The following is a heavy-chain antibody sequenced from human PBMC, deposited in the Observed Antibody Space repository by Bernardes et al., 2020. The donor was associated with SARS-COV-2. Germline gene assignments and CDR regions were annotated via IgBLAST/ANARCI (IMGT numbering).Heavy chain of an antibody. CDR1: GGSISSYY. V-gene: IGHV4-59*01. J-gene: IGHJ4*02. Sequence: SETLSLTCTVSGGSISSYYWSWIRQPPGKGLEWIGYIYYSGSTNYNPSLKSRVTISVDTSKNQFSLKLSSVTAADTAVYYCARGIDGSQRGFDYWGQGTLVTVS. CDR2: IYYSGST. CDR3: ARGIDGSQRGFDY. D-gene: IGHD1-26*01.